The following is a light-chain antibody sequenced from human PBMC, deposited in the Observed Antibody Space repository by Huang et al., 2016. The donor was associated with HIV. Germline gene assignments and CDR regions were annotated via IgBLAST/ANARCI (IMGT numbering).Light chain of an antibody. V-gene: IGKV3-11*01. CDR1: RHIGSS. CDR2: DAF. CDR3: QQRSTLIT. Sequence: DIVLTQSPDTLSLSPGQRASLFCRASRHIGSSLAWYQHKPGQAPRLLIYDAFNRATDIAARFSGSGSGTDFTLTISSLKVEDFAFYYCQQRSTLITFGQGTRLE. J-gene: IGKJ5*01.